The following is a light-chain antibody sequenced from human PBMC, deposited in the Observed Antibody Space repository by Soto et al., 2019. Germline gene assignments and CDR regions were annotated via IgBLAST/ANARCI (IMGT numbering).Light chain of an antibody. J-gene: IGKJ1*01. V-gene: IGKV1-39*01. CDR2: AAS. CDR1: QGISTY. CDR3: QQSYSTTWT. Sequence: DIQMTQSPSSLSASVGDRVTITCRASQGISTYLNWYQQKPGKAPKLLIYAASSLQSGVPSRFSGSGSETDFTLPISSLQPEDVATYSCQQSYSTTWTFGQGTKVEIK.